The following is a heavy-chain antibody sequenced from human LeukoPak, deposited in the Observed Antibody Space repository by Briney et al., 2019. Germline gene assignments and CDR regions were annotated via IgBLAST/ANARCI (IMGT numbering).Heavy chain of an antibody. CDR3: AKNPKPRHSWSGYYPIPHDY. CDR1: GFTFSSYA. D-gene: IGHD3-3*02. V-gene: IGHV3-23*01. J-gene: IGHJ4*02. Sequence: PGGSLRLSCAASGFTFSSYAMSWVRQAPGKGLEWVSAISGSGGSTYYADSVKGRFTISRDNSKNTLYLQMNSLRAEDTAVYYCAKNPKPRHSWSGYYPIPHDYWGQGTLVTVSS. CDR2: ISGSGGST.